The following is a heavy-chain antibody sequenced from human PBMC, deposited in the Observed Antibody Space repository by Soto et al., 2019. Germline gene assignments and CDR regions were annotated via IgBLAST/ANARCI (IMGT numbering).Heavy chain of an antibody. D-gene: IGHD3-3*01. Sequence: ASVKVSCKASGYTFTSYAMHWVRQAPGQRLEWMGWINAGNGNTKYSQKFQGRVTITRDTSASTAYMELSSLRSEDTAVYYCARDLRNYDFWRGAVYYYGMDVWGQGTTVTVSS. CDR2: INAGNGNT. J-gene: IGHJ6*02. CDR1: GYTFTSYA. CDR3: ARDLRNYDFWRGAVYYYGMDV. V-gene: IGHV1-3*01.